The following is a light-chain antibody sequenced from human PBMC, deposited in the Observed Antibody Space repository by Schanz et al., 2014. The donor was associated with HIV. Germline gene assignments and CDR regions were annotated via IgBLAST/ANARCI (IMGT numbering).Light chain of an antibody. J-gene: IGLJ3*02. CDR1: SGSIGSNY. V-gene: IGLV6-57*04. Sequence: NFILTQPHSVSESPGKTVAISCTRSSGSIGSNYVHWYQQRPGTAPTIVIYDDDHRPSGVPDRFSGSLDYSSNSAALVISGLRTEDEADYYCQSYDGSNAGVFGGGTKLTVL. CDR3: QSYDGSNAGV. CDR2: DDD.